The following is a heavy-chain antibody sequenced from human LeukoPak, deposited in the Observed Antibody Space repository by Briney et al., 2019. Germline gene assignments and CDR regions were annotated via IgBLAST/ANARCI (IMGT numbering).Heavy chain of an antibody. J-gene: IGHJ4*02. CDR3: AKELLRYLDY. CDR2: ISYDGSNK. D-gene: IGHD3-9*01. CDR1: GFTFSSYG. Sequence: GGSLRLSCAASGFTFSSYGMHWVRQAPGKGLEWVAVISYDGSNKYYADSVKGRFTISRDNSKNTLYLQMNSLRAEDTAVYYCAKELLRYLDYWGQGTLVTVSS. V-gene: IGHV3-30*18.